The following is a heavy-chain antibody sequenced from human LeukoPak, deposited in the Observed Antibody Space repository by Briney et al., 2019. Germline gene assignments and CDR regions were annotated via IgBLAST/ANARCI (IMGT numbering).Heavy chain of an antibody. Sequence: GESLKISCQASGYNFPTHWIGWVRQMPGKGLEWMGIIYPSDSDTRYSPSLQGQVTISADKSINTVYLQWSSDKASDSAIYYCARGGDYGYDRIDYWGQGTQVTVSS. J-gene: IGHJ4*02. D-gene: IGHD5-12*01. CDR2: IYPSDSDT. V-gene: IGHV5-51*01. CDR1: GYNFPTHW. CDR3: ARGGDYGYDRIDY.